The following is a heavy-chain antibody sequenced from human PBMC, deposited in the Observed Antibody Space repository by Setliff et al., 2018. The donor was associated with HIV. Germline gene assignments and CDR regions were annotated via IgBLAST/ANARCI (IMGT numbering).Heavy chain of an antibody. V-gene: IGHV3-64D*09. Sequence: GGSLRLSCSASGFTFSNYAMHWVRQAPGKGLEYVSAISSEGRSTYYVDSVKGRFTISRDNSKNTVYLQMSGLRPDDTAMYYCVKRYDYWSGYRSGGDFDYWGQGTLVTVSS. D-gene: IGHD3-3*01. CDR1: GFTFSNYA. CDR3: VKRYDYWSGYRSGGDFDY. J-gene: IGHJ4*02. CDR2: ISSEGRST.